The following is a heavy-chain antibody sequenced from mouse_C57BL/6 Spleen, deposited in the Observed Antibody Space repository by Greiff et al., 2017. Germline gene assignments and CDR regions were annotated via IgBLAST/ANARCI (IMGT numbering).Heavy chain of an antibody. CDR3: ARMDYYGSSSYAMDY. CDR2: IYPGDGDT. CDR1: GYAFSSSW. Sequence: QVQLQQSGPELVKPGASVKISCKASGYAFSSSWMNWVKQRPGKGLEWIGRIYPGDGDTNYNGKFKGKATLTADKSSSTAYMQLSSLTSEDSAVYFCARMDYYGSSSYAMDYWGQGTSVTVSS. J-gene: IGHJ4*01. D-gene: IGHD1-1*01. V-gene: IGHV1-82*01.